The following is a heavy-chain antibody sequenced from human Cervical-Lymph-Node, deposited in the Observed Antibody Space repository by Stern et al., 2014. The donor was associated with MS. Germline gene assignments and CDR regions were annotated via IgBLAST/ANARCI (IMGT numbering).Heavy chain of an antibody. CDR3: ARHLGSHESGWFDP. CDR2: IMPVLGTS. D-gene: IGHD1-26*01. V-gene: IGHV1-69*01. J-gene: IGHJ5*02. Sequence: QVQLMQSGAEVKKPGASVKVSCQASGGTLISYPISWVRQAPGQGLEWLGGIMPVLGTSNYAHKFQGRVTITADESTTTIYMEVRSLKSEDTAVYYCARHLGSHESGWFDPWGQGTLVTVSS. CDR1: GGTLISYP.